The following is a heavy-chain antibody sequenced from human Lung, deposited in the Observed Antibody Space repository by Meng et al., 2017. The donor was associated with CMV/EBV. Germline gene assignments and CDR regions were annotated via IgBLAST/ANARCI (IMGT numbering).Heavy chain of an antibody. D-gene: IGHD3-3*01. J-gene: IGHJ4*02. V-gene: IGHV3-53*05. Sequence: ESLKFSCAASGFIVSSNYMSWLHPARGRELEWGSVIYSGGSTYYADSVKGRFTISRDNSKNTLYLQMNSVRAEDTAVYYCARVTYDFWRGFTYYFDYWGQGXLVTVSS. CDR2: IYSGGST. CDR1: GFIVSSNY. CDR3: ARVTYDFWRGFTYYFDY.